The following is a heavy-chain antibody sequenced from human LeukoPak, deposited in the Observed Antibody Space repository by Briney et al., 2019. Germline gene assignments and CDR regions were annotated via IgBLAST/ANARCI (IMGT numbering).Heavy chain of an antibody. V-gene: IGHV4-4*07. CDR2: IYTSGST. Sequence: SETLSLTCTVSGGSISSYYWSWIRQPAGKGLEWIGRIYTSGSTNYNPSLKSRVTISVDTSKNQFSLKLSSVTAADTAVYYCASRFSVDDYGDYTLGYWGQGTLVTVSS. J-gene: IGHJ4*02. CDR3: ASRFSVDDYGDYTLGY. D-gene: IGHD4-17*01. CDR1: GGSISSYY.